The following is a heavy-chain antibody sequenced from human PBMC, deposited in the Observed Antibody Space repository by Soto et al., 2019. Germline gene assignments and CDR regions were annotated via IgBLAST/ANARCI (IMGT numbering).Heavy chain of an antibody. Sequence: PVGSLRLSCAASGFTFDNYGMHWVRQAPGKGLEWVSGISYDGSYKYYADSVKGRFIISRDNPKNTLYLQMNSLRTEDTAVYYCAKELSHSYGYTRYYFYGMDVWGPGTTVTSP. J-gene: IGHJ6*02. CDR2: ISYDGSYK. D-gene: IGHD5-18*01. CDR3: AKELSHSYGYTRYYFYGMDV. CDR1: GFTFDNYG. V-gene: IGHV3-30*18.